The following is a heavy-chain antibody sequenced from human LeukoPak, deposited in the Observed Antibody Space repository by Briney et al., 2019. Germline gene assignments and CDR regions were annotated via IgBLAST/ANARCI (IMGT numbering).Heavy chain of an antibody. V-gene: IGHV1-2*02. CDR3: ARDSCRGGGCNCGYFDL. CDR1: GYTFTGYY. CDR2: INPNSGAT. Sequence: ASVTVSCKASGYTFTGYYMHWVRQAPGQGLEWMGWINPNSGATNYAQKFQGRVTMTRDTSISTASMELSSLRPDDTAVYYCARDSCRGGGCNCGYFDLWGRGTLVAVSS. D-gene: IGHD2-15*01. J-gene: IGHJ2*01.